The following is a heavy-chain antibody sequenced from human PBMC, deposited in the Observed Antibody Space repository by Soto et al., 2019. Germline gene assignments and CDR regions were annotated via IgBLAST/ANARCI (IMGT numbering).Heavy chain of an antibody. J-gene: IGHJ6*02. D-gene: IGHD5-12*01. CDR3: ARDSGYSGYEYYYGMDV. CDR2: IIPILGIA. V-gene: IGHV1-69*08. CDR1: GGTFSSYT. Sequence: QVQLVQSGAEVKKPGSSVKVSCKASGGTFSSYTISWVRQAPGQGLEWMGRIIPILGIANYAQKFQGRVTITADKSTSTAYMELSRLRSEDTAVYYCARDSGYSGYEYYYGMDVWGQGTTVTVSS.